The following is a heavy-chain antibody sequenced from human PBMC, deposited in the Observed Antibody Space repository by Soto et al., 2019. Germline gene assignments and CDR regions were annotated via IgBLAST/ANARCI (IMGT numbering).Heavy chain of an antibody. CDR1: GFTFSSYG. J-gene: IGHJ4*02. V-gene: IGHV3-33*01. Sequence: GGSLRLSCAASGFTFSSYGMHWVRRAPGKGLEWVAVIWYDGSNKYYADSVKGRFTISRDNSKNTLYLQMNSLRAEDTAVYYCARDHGGSLDYWGQGTLVTVSS. CDR2: IWYDGSNK. D-gene: IGHD3-16*01. CDR3: ARDHGGSLDY.